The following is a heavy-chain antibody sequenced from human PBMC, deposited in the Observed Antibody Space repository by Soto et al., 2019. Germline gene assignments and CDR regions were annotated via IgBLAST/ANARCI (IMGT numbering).Heavy chain of an antibody. Sequence: SETLSLTCTVSGGSISSSGYYWGWIRQHPGKGLEWIGYIYYSGSTYYNPSLKSRVFISVDTSKNQFSLKLSSVTAADTAVYYCARDGSGSGSFAPWGQGTLVTVSS. J-gene: IGHJ5*02. V-gene: IGHV4-31*03. CDR3: ARDGSGSGSFAP. CDR2: IYYSGST. CDR1: GGSISSSGYY. D-gene: IGHD3-10*01.